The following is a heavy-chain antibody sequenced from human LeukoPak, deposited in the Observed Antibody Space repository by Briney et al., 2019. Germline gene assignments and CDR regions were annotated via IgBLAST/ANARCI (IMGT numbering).Heavy chain of an antibody. V-gene: IGHV3-48*03. Sequence: PGGSLRLSCAASGFTFSSYEMNWVRQAPGKGLEGVSYISSSGSTIYYADSVTGRFTISRDNAKNSLYLQMNSLRAEDTAVYYCARQEYYYMDVWGKGNTVTVSS. CDR1: GFTFSSYE. J-gene: IGHJ6*03. CDR3: ARQEYYYMDV. CDR2: ISSSGSTI.